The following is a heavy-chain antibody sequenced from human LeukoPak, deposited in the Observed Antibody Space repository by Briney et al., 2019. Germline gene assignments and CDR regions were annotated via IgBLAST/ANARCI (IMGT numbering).Heavy chain of an antibody. CDR1: GGSFSGYY. D-gene: IGHD6-13*01. CDR2: INHSGST. Sequence: PSETRSLTCAVYGGSFSGYYWSWIRQPPGKGLEWIGEINHSGSTNYNPSLKSRVTISVDTSKNQFSLKLSSVTAADTAVYYCATVAAAGSFDYWGQGTLVTVSS. V-gene: IGHV4-34*01. CDR3: ATVAAAGSFDY. J-gene: IGHJ4*02.